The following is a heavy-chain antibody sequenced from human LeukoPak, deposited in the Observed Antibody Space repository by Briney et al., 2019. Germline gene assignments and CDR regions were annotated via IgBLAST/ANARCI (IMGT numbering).Heavy chain of an antibody. Sequence: GESLKISCKGSGYSFTSYWIAWVRQMPGKGLEWMGIIYPGDSDTRYSPSFQGQVTISADKSISTAYLQWSSLKASDTAMYYCARLPWALQEVAGCDYWGQGTLVTISS. J-gene: IGHJ4*02. CDR2: IYPGDSDT. CDR1: GYSFTSYW. D-gene: IGHD6-19*01. V-gene: IGHV5-51*01. CDR3: ARLPWALQEVAGCDY.